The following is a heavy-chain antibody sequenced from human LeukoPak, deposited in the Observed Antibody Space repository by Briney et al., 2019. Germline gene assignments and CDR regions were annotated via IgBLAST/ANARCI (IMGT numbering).Heavy chain of an antibody. CDR1: GGSISGYY. D-gene: IGHD3-22*01. J-gene: IGHJ4*02. Sequence: SETLSLTCAVSGGSISGYYWSWIRQPPGKGLEGIGYIYYSGSTNYNPSLKSRVTISVDTSKNQFSLKLSSVTAADTAVYYCARQDYDSTELEYWGQGTLVTVSS. V-gene: IGHV4-59*08. CDR2: IYYSGST. CDR3: ARQDYDSTELEY.